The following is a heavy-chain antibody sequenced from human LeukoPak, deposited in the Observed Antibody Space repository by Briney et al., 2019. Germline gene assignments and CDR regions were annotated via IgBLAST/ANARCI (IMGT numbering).Heavy chain of an antibody. Sequence: ASVKVSCKTSGYTFTHYGISGVRQAPGQGLEWMGWISGYNGNTNYAQKLQGRDTMTSDTSPSTAYMEVRSLRSDDTAVYYCARDGYDILTGYPFNFDYWGQGTLVTVSS. CDR1: GYTFTHYG. CDR2: ISGYNGNT. D-gene: IGHD3-9*01. J-gene: IGHJ4*02. V-gene: IGHV1-18*01. CDR3: ARDGYDILTGYPFNFDY.